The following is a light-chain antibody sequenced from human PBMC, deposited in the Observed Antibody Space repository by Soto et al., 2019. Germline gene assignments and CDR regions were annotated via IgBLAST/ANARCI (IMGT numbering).Light chain of an antibody. CDR2: AAS. J-gene: IGKJ1*01. CDR1: QGISVY. V-gene: IGKV1-9*01. CDR3: QQYHSWPPT. Sequence: IQLTQSPSSLSASVGDRVTITCRASQGISVYLAWYQQKPGKAPKLLIYAASTLQTGVPSRFSGSGSGTEFTLTISSLQSEDFAVYYCQQYHSWPPTFGQGTKVDIK.